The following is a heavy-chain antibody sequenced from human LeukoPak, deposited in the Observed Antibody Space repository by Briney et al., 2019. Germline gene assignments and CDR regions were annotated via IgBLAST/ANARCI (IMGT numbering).Heavy chain of an antibody. D-gene: IGHD3-22*01. CDR3: ATDFYDST. V-gene: IGHV3-23*01. Sequence: GGSLRLSCAASGFTFTSYSMNWVRQAPGKGLEWVSTISGGGGSTYYADSVKGRFTISRDNSKNTLYLQVNSLQTEDTAVYCCATDFYDSTWGQGTLVTVSS. CDR1: GFTFTSYS. CDR2: ISGGGGST. J-gene: IGHJ5*02.